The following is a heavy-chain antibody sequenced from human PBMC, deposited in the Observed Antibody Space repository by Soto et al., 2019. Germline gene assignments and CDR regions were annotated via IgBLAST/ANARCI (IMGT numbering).Heavy chain of an antibody. CDR3: AEGGFYDGFDY. Sequence: EVQLLESGGGLVQPGGSLRLSCAASGFTFSNLAMTWVRQAPGKGLEWVSTIVDSGGNTYYADSVKGRFTISRDNSKNTLFLQMNSLRVEDTAVYYCAEGGFYDGFDYWGHGTLVTVSS. D-gene: IGHD5-12*01. CDR2: IVDSGGNT. CDR1: GFTFSNLA. J-gene: IGHJ4*01. V-gene: IGHV3-23*01.